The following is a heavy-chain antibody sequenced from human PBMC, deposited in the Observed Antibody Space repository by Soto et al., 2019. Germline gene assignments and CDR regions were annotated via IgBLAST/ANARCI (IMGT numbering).Heavy chain of an antibody. V-gene: IGHV2-5*01. CDR2: IYWNDDK. Sequence: QITLKESGPTLVKPTQPLTLTCPFSGFSLTTSGVGVGWIRQPPGKGLEWLAVIYWNDDKSYSPSLKSRLTITKDTSKNQVVLTMTNMDPVDTATYYCAHFSGYEQFDYWGQGTLVTVSS. CDR3: AHFSGYEQFDY. CDR1: GFSLTTSGVG. D-gene: IGHD5-12*01. J-gene: IGHJ4*02.